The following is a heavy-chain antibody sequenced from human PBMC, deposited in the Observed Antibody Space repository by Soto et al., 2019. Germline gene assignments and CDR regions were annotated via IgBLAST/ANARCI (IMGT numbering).Heavy chain of an antibody. J-gene: IGHJ3*01. D-gene: IGHD3-16*01. CDR2: IYHSGST. CDR3: ARHGGIPRVGGALIAFDV. V-gene: IGHV4-59*08. Sequence: SETLSLTCTVSGGSISSYDWTWMRQPPGKGLEWIGYIYHSGSTNYNPSLKSRVTTSVDTSKNQFSLRLSSVTAADTAVYYCARHGGIPRVGGALIAFDVWGPGPTVPASS. CDR1: GGSISSYD.